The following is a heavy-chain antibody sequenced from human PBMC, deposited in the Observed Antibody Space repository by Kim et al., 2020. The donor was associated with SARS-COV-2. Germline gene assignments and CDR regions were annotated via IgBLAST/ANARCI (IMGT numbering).Heavy chain of an antibody. CDR1: GLTFSAYW. CDR2: IKQDGSEK. CDR3: ARGLYPTLGNNWFES. J-gene: IGHJ5*01. Sequence: GGSLRLSCAASGLTFSAYWMSWVRQAPGKGLEWVANIKQDGSEKYYVDSVKGRFTISRDNAQNSLYLQMNSLRVEDTAVYYCARGLYPTLGNNWFESWGQGTLVTVSS. V-gene: IGHV3-7*03. D-gene: IGHD7-27*01.